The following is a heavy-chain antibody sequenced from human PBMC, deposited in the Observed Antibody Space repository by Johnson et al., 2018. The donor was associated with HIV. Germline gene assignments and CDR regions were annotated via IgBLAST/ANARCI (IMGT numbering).Heavy chain of an antibody. CDR3: ARVALTVAGIALDTLDV. Sequence: VQLVESGGGVVQPGRSLRLSCAASGFSLGSFGMHWVRQAPGKGLEWVAVISYDGTEKYYAESVKARFTISRDNSKNTVYLQMNSLRAEDTAVYYCARVALTVAGIALDTLDVWGQGTMVIVSS. CDR1: GFSLGSFG. V-gene: IGHV3-30*03. D-gene: IGHD6-19*01. CDR2: ISYDGTEK. J-gene: IGHJ3*01.